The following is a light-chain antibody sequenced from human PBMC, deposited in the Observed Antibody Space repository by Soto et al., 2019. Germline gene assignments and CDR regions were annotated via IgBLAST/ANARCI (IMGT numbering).Light chain of an antibody. J-gene: IGLJ1*01. CDR1: SSDVGGYNY. CDR2: EVS. Sequence: QSALTQPASVSGSPGQSITISCTGTSSDVGGYNYVSWYQQHPGKAPKLMIYEVSNRPSGVSNRFSGSKSGNTASLTISGLQAEDEADYYCSPYTSSSTSYVFGTGTKSPS. CDR3: SPYTSSSTSYV. V-gene: IGLV2-14*01.